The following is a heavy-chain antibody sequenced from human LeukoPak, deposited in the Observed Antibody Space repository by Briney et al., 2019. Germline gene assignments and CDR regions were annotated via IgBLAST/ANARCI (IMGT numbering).Heavy chain of an antibody. J-gene: IGHJ4*02. CDR1: GFTFSTYW. CDR2: ISSDGIST. D-gene: IGHD5-24*01. CDR3: AISREPGRDGDY. Sequence: PGGSLRLSCAASGFTFSTYWMHWVRQVPGKGLVWVSRISSDGISTAYADSVKGRLTLSRDNAKNTLYLQMNSLRADDTAVYYCAISREPGRDGDYWGQGTLVTVSS. V-gene: IGHV3-74*01.